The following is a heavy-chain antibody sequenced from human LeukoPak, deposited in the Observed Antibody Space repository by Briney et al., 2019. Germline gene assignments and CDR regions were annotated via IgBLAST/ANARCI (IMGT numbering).Heavy chain of an antibody. J-gene: IGHJ4*02. Sequence: GGSLRLSCAASGFTVSGTHMSWVRQAPGKGLEWVSAMYPGGTTYYADSVMGRFTVSRDNSRNTVFLHMNSLRVDDTAVYYCAKDEATSGGGLASWGQGTLVTVSS. CDR3: AKDEATSGGGLAS. CDR1: GFTVSGTH. D-gene: IGHD3-16*01. CDR2: MYPGGTT. V-gene: IGHV3-53*01.